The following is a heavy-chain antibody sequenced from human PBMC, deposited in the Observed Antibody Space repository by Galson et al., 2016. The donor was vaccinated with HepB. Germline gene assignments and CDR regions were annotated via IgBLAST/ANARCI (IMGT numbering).Heavy chain of an antibody. J-gene: IGHJ4*02. Sequence: SLRLSCAASGISFSQYGMYWVRQAPGKGLEWVAAINQDGSKKYYGESVEGRFTISRDNSRNTLYLQMDSLRAEDAAMYYCARNNWICGEARCSAQDYWGQGTLVIVSS. CDR3: ARNNWICGEARCSAQDY. D-gene: IGHD1-20*01. CDR1: GISFSQYG. V-gene: IGHV3-33*07. CDR2: INQDGSKK.